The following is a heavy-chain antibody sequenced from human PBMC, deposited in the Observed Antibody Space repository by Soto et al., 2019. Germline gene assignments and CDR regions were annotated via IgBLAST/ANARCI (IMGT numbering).Heavy chain of an antibody. Sequence: SETLSLTCTVSGGSISSGGYYWSWIRQHPGKGLEWIGYIYYSGSTYYNPSLKSRVTISVDTSKNQFSLKLSSVTAADTAVYYCARGPITGTTFFDYWGQGTLVTVSS. CDR1: GGSISSGGYY. V-gene: IGHV4-31*03. D-gene: IGHD1-7*01. J-gene: IGHJ4*02. CDR3: ARGPITGTTFFDY. CDR2: IYYSGST.